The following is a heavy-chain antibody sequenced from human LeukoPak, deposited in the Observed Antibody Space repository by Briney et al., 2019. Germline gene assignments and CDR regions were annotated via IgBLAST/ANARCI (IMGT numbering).Heavy chain of an antibody. D-gene: IGHD6-6*01. CDR2: IKQDGSEK. V-gene: IGHV3-7*01. J-gene: IGHJ6*03. Sequence: GGSLRLSCAASGFTFSSYWMSWVRQAPGKGLEWVANIKQDGSEKYYVDSVKGRFTTSRDNAKNSLYLQMNSLRAEDTAVYYCAREDSSSTGAFYYYYYMDVWGKGTTVTVSS. CDR3: AREDSSSTGAFYYYYYMDV. CDR1: GFTFSSYW.